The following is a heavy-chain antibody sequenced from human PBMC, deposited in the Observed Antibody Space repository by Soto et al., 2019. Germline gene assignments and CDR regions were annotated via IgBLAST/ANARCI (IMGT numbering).Heavy chain of an antibody. J-gene: IGHJ4*02. V-gene: IGHV1-69*13. Sequence: SVKVSCKASGGTFSSYAISWVRQAPGQGLEWMGGIIPIFGTANYAQKFQGRVTITADESTSTAYMELGSLRSEDTAVYYCARGGQYYYDSSGYYSFDYWGQGTLVTVSS. CDR2: IIPIFGTA. CDR3: ARGGQYYYDSSGYYSFDY. D-gene: IGHD3-22*01. CDR1: GGTFSSYA.